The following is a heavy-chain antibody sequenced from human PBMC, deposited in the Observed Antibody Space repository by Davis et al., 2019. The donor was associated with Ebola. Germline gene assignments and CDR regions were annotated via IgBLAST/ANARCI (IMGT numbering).Heavy chain of an antibody. CDR3: AKKTWGDGDMTFHETHAFDF. CDR2: ISGESGSS. D-gene: IGHD5-24*01. CDR1: GLTLINYA. J-gene: IGHJ3*01. V-gene: IGHV3-23*01. Sequence: PGGSLRLSCTASGLTLINYAMTWVRQAPGKGLEWVSSISGESGSSYYADSVRGRFTISRDNSKNTLYLQMSNLRVEDTALYFCAKKTWGDGDMTFHETHAFDFWGQGTMVTVSS.